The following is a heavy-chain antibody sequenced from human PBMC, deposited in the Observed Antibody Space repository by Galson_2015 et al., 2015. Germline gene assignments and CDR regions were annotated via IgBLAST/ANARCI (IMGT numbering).Heavy chain of an antibody. J-gene: IGHJ4*02. CDR3: ARGGCSGYDAVAVFDY. D-gene: IGHD5-12*01. Sequence: SVKVSCKASGGTFSSYAISWVRQAPGQGLEWMGGIIPIFGTANYAQKFQGRVTITADESTSTAYMELSSLRSEDTAVYYCARGGCSGYDAVAVFDYWGQGTLVTVSS. CDR2: IIPIFGTA. CDR1: GGTFSSYA. V-gene: IGHV1-69*13.